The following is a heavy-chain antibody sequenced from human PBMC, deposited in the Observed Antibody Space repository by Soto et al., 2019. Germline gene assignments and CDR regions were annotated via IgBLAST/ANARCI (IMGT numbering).Heavy chain of an antibody. D-gene: IGHD4-17*01. CDR1: RFTFNNYA. CDR3: AKVRLTDYLGKAPHL. V-gene: IGHV3-23*01. Sequence: EVQLLESGGGLVQPGGSLRLACAASRFTFNNYAMNWVRQAPGRGLEWVSIISPNGDSTYYADSVKGRFTISRDNSQKPGFRQRTGRRAEDTAIYCGAKVRLTDYLGKAPHLGGQGTLATVPP. CDR2: ISPNGDST. J-gene: IGHJ3*01.